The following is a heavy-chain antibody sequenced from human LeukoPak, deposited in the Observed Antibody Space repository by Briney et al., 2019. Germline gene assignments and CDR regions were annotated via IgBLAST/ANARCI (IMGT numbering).Heavy chain of an antibody. CDR1: GGSLSRTSSY. Sequence: SETLSLTCTVSGGSLSRTSSYWGWIRQPPGKGLEWIGTIYYSGNTYYNPSLKSRVTISVDTSKNQFSLKLSFVTAADTAVYYCARLLGGSYFPYFDYWGQGTLVTVSS. J-gene: IGHJ4*02. D-gene: IGHD1-26*01. CDR3: ARLLGGSYFPYFDY. V-gene: IGHV4-39*01. CDR2: IYYSGNT.